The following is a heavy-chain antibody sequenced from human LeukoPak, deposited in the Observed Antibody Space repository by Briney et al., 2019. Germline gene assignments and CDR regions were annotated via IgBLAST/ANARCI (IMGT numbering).Heavy chain of an antibody. V-gene: IGHV4-59*01. Sequence: SETLSLTCTVSGTSISNYYWSWIRQPPGKGLEWIGYIYYSGDTNYNPSLKSRVTMSVDTSKNQFSLKLSSLTTADTAVFYCARGTTRYTTTYYFDYWGQGTLVTVSS. J-gene: IGHJ4*02. CDR3: ARGTTRYTTTYYFDY. CDR1: GTSISNYY. CDR2: IYYSGDT. D-gene: IGHD2-2*02.